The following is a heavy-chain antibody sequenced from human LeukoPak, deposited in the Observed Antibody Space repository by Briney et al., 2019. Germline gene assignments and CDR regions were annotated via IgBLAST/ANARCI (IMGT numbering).Heavy chain of an antibody. J-gene: IGHJ5*02. V-gene: IGHV1-18*01. CDR1: GGTFSSYA. CDR3: ARESYTVELPKGPKGFDP. D-gene: IGHD1-26*01. Sequence: RVASVKVSCKASGGTFSSYAISWVRQAPGQGLEWMGWISAYNGNTNYAQKLQGRVTMTTDTSTSTAYMELRSLRSDDTAVYYCARESYTVELPKGPKGFDPWGQGTLVTVSS. CDR2: ISAYNGNT.